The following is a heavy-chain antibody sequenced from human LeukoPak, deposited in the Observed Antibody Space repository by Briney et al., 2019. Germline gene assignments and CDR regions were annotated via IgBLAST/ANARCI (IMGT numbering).Heavy chain of an antibody. Sequence: GGSLRLSCAASGFSSSMYAMSWLRQAPGKGLEWVSYISSSGSTIYYADSVKGRFTISRDNAKNSLYLQMNSLRAEDTAVYYCAELGITMIGGVWGKGTTVTISS. V-gene: IGHV3-48*03. CDR1: GFSSSMYA. D-gene: IGHD3-10*02. CDR3: AELGITMIGGV. CDR2: ISSSGSTI. J-gene: IGHJ6*04.